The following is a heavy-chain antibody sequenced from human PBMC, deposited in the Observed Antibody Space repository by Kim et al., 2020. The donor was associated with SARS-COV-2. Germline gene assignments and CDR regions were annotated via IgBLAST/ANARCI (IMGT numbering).Heavy chain of an antibody. CDR3: ARRGRAVAEQWELLPFDY. J-gene: IGHJ4*02. Sequence: GGSLRLSCAASGFTFSSYSMNWVRQAPGKGLEWVSSISSSSSYIYYADSVKGRFTISRDNDKNSLYLQMNSLRAEDTAVYYCARRGRAVAEQWELLPFDYWGQGTLVTVSS. V-gene: IGHV3-21*01. CDR2: ISSSSSYI. D-gene: IGHD1-26*01. CDR1: GFTFSSYS.